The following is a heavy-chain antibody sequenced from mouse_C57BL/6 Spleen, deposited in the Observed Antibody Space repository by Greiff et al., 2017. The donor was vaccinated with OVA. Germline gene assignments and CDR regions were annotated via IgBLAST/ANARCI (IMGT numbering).Heavy chain of an antibody. Sequence: QVQLKQSGAELVKPGASVKLSCKASGYTFTSYWMHWVKQRPGQGLEWIGMIHPNSGSTNYNEKFKSKATLTVDKSSSTAYMQLSSLTSEDSAVYYCAKETGTPYFDYWGQGTTLTVSS. D-gene: IGHD4-1*01. CDR3: AKETGTPYFDY. J-gene: IGHJ2*01. CDR1: GYTFTSYW. CDR2: IHPNSGST. V-gene: IGHV1-64*01.